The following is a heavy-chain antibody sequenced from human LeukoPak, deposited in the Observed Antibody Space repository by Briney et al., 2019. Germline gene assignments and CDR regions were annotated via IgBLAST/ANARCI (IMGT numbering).Heavy chain of an antibody. CDR1: GYTFTSYD. CDR2: MNPNSGNT. CDR3: ARVVAGYYDFWSGYYNGPFDY. D-gene: IGHD3-3*01. V-gene: IGHV1-8*03. J-gene: IGHJ4*02. Sequence: ASVKVSCKASGYTFTSYDINWVRQAPGQGLEWMGWMNPNSGNTGYAQKFQGRVTITRNTSISTAYMELSSLRSEDTAVYYCARVVAGYYDFWSGYYNGPFDYWGQGTLVTVSS.